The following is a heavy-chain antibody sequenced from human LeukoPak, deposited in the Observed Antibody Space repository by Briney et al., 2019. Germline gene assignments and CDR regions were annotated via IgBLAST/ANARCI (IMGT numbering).Heavy chain of an antibody. J-gene: IGHJ5*02. V-gene: IGHV3-7*05. CDR2: IKPDGGGK. CDR3: VRGSSGYLVRGVSWAWFDP. CDR1: GFTLSNYW. Sequence: GGSLRLSCVPSGFTLSNYWMTWVRQAPGKGLEWVANIKPDGGGKNSVDSVRGRFTISRDNVKNSLYLQMNSLRAADAAVYYCVRGSSGYLVRGVSWAWFDPWGQGTLVTVSS. D-gene: IGHD3-10*01.